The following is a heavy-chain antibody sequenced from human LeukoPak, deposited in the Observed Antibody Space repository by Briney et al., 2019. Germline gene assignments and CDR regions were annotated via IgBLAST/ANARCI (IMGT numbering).Heavy chain of an antibody. J-gene: IGHJ3*02. D-gene: IGHD2-21*01. Sequence: GGSLRLSCEASGFTLSSSFMSWVRQAPGKGLEWVSSFSDIAYYADSVKGRFTISRDNAKNILYLQMDSLRAEDTAVYYCAKRLNSFAFDIRGQGTMVTVSS. CDR2: FSDIA. CDR3: AKRLNSFAFDI. V-gene: IGHV3-23*01. CDR1: GFTLSSSF.